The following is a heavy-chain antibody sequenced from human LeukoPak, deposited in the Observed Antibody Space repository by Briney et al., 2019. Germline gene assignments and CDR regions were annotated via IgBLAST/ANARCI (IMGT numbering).Heavy chain of an antibody. CDR3: ARGRYYYDSSGPDAFDI. CDR2: IYTSGST. V-gene: IGHV4-4*07. Sequence: ASETLSLTCTVSGGSISSYYWSWIRQPAGNGLEWIGRIYTSGSTNYNPSLKSRVTMSVDTSKNQFSLKLSSVTAADTAVYYCARGRYYYDSSGPDAFDIWGQGTMVTVSS. J-gene: IGHJ3*02. D-gene: IGHD3-22*01. CDR1: GGSISSYY.